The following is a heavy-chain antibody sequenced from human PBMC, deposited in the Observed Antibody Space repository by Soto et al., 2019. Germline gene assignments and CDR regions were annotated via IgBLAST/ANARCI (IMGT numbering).Heavy chain of an antibody. V-gene: IGHV1-69*13. D-gene: IGHD6-19*01. CDR2: IIPIFGTA. CDR3: ATRIAVAGTGWFDP. J-gene: IGHJ5*02. CDR1: GGTFSSYA. Sequence: ASVKVSCKASGGTFSSYAISWVRQAPGQGLEWMGGIIPIFGTANYAQKFQGRVTITADESTSTAYMELSSLRSEDTAVYYCATRIAVAGTGWFDPWGQGTLVTVSS.